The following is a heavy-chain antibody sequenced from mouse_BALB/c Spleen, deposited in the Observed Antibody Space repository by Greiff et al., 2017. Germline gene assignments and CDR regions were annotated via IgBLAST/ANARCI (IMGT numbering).Heavy chain of an antibody. CDR3: ARDLYGNYKGWYFDV. CDR1: GFSLTSYG. D-gene: IGHD2-1*01. V-gene: IGHV2-9*02. J-gene: IGHJ1*01. CDR2: IWAGGST. Sequence: VMLVESGPGLVAPSQSLSITCTVSGFSLTSYGVHWVRQPPGKGLEWLGVIWAGGSTNYNSALMSRLSISKDNSKSQVFLKMNSLQTDDTAMYYCARDLYGNYKGWYFDVWGAGTTVTVSS.